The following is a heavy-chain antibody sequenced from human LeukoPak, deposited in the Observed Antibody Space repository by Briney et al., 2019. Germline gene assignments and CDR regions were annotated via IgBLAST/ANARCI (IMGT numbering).Heavy chain of an antibody. D-gene: IGHD1-14*01. Sequence: GGSLRLSCAASGFTFSSYWMSWVRQDPGKGQEWVANIKQDGSEKYYVDSVKGRFTISRDNAKNTLYLQMNSLRAEDMALYYCAKGITFGPVEQAFDIWGQGTMVTVSS. J-gene: IGHJ3*02. V-gene: IGHV3-7*03. CDR3: AKGITFGPVEQAFDI. CDR1: GFTFSSYW. CDR2: IKQDGSEK.